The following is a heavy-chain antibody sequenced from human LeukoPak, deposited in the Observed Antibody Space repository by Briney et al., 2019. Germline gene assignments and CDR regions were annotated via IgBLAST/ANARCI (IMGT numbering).Heavy chain of an antibody. D-gene: IGHD4-17*01. CDR1: GFTFSSYW. V-gene: IGHV3-74*01. J-gene: IGHJ4*02. CDR2: NNSDGSST. Sequence: GGSLRLSCAASGFTFSSYWMHWVRQAPGKGLVWVSRNNSDGSSTSYADSVKGRFTISRDNAKNTLYLQMNSLRAEDTAVYYCARSPYGDYSFDYWGQGTLVTVSS. CDR3: ARSPYGDYSFDY.